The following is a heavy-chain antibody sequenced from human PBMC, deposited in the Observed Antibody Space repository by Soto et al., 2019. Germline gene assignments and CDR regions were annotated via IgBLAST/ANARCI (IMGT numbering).Heavy chain of an antibody. CDR3: AREDYDFWSGYSPDWFDP. J-gene: IGHJ5*02. CDR1: GFTFSSHW. Sequence: PGGSLRLSCAASGFTFSSHWMHWFRQAPGKGLVWVSRINSDGSSTSYADSVKGRFTISRDNAKNTLYLQMNSLRAEDTAVYYCAREDYDFWSGYSPDWFDPWGQGTLVTVSS. CDR2: INSDGSST. D-gene: IGHD3-3*01. V-gene: IGHV3-74*01.